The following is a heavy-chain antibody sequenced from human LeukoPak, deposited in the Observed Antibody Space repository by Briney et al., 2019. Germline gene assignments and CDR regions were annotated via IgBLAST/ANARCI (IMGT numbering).Heavy chain of an antibody. CDR1: GFTFSSYG. CDR2: INPRGGSA. CDR3: ARDYHGSGSLTTFDY. D-gene: IGHD3-10*01. V-gene: IGHV1-46*01. Sequence: GRSLRLSCAASGFTFSSYGMHWVRQAPGQGLEWMGIINPRGGSATSAQKFQGRVTLTRDTSTSTFYMDLSSLRSQDTAVYYCARDYHGSGSLTTFDYWGQGTLVTVSS. J-gene: IGHJ4*02.